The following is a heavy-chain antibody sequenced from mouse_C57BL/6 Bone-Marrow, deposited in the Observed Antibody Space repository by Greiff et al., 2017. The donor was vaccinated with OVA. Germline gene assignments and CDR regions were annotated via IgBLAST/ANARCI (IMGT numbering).Heavy chain of an antibody. V-gene: IGHV1-82*01. J-gene: IGHJ1*03. Sequence: QVQLKESGPELVKPGASVKISCKASGYAFSSSWMNWVKQRPGKGLEWIGRIYPGDGDTNYNGKFKGKATLTADKSSSTAYMQLSSLTSEDSAVYFCARPVGYGSSWGYFDVWGTGTTVTVSS. CDR3: ARPVGYGSSWGYFDV. D-gene: IGHD1-1*01. CDR2: IYPGDGDT. CDR1: GYAFSSSW.